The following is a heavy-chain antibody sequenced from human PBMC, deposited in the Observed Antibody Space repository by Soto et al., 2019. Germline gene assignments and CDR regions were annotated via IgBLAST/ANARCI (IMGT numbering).Heavy chain of an antibody. D-gene: IGHD1-1*01. CDR2: IKSETNGGTA. J-gene: IGHJ4*01. V-gene: IGHV3-15*01. Sequence: EVQLVESGGGLVKPGGSLRLSCAASGFTFSNAWMTWVRQAPGKGLECVGRIKSETNGGTADYGAPVKGRFSISRDDSRNTLFLQIDSLKTEDTAVYYCTAELAGTKPGSWGHGTLVTVSS. CDR3: TAELAGTKPGS. CDR1: GFTFSNAW.